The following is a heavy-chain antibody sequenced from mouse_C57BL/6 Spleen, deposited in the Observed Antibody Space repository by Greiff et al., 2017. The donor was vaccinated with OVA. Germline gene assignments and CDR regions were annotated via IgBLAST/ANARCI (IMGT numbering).Heavy chain of an antibody. D-gene: IGHD1-1*01. CDR2: INPGSGGT. CDR1: GYAFTNYL. J-gene: IGHJ2*01. CDR3: ARGGSSSLDY. Sequence: VQRVESGAELVRPGTSVKVSCKASGYAFTNYLIEWVKQRPGQGLEWIGVINPGSGGTNYNEKFKGKATLTADKSSSTAYMQLSSLTSEDSAVYFCARGGSSSLDYWGQGTTLTVSS. V-gene: IGHV1-54*01.